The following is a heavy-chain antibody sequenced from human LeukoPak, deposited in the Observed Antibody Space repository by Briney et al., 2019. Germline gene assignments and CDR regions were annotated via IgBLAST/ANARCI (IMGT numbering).Heavy chain of an antibody. D-gene: IGHD4/OR15-4a*01. Sequence: GGSLRLSCAASGFTVSSNYMSWVRQAPGKGLEWVSVIYSGGNTYYADSVKGRFTISRDNSKNTLYLQMNSLRVEDTAVYYCARRAGAYSHPYDYWGQGTLVTVSS. J-gene: IGHJ4*02. CDR3: ARRAGAYSHPYDY. CDR1: GFTVSSNY. CDR2: IYSGGNT. V-gene: IGHV3-66*04.